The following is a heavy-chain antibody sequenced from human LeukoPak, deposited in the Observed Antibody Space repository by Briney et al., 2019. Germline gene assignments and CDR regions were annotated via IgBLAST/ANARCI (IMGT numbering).Heavy chain of an antibody. Sequence: ASVKVSCKASGYTFTSYDINWVRQATGQGLEWMGWMNPNSGNTGYAQKFQGRVTMTRNTSISTAYMELSSLRSEDTAVYYCAREIVATTIDYGGLKQNWFDPWGQGTLVTVSS. CDR2: MNPNSGNT. J-gene: IGHJ5*02. CDR3: AREIVATTIDYGGLKQNWFDP. CDR1: GYTFTSYD. V-gene: IGHV1-8*01. D-gene: IGHD5-12*01.